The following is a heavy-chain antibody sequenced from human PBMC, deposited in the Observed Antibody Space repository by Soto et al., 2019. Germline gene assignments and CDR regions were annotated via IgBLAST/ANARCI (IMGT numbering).Heavy chain of an antibody. CDR3: ARDYRCGYPNWFDP. CDR2: ISSSRSYT. D-gene: IGHD3-16*02. J-gene: IGHJ5*02. Sequence: GGSLRLSCAASGFTFSDYYMSWIRQAPGKGLEWVSYISSSRSYTNYADSVKGRFTISRDNAKNSLYLQMNSPRAEDTAVYYCARDYRCGYPNWFDPWGQGTLVTV. CDR1: GFTFSDYY. V-gene: IGHV3-11*06.